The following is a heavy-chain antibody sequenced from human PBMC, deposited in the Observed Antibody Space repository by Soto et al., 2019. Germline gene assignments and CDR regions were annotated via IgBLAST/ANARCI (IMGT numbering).Heavy chain of an antibody. CDR2: IYWDDDK. V-gene: IGHV2-5*02. D-gene: IGHD3-3*01. Sequence: SGPTLVNPTQTLTLTCTFSGFSLSTSGVGVGWIRQPPGKALEWLALIYWDDDKRYSPSLKSRLTITKDTSKNQVVLTMTNMDPVDTATYYCAHLSTADYDFWSGPNNWFDPWGQGTLVTVSS. CDR1: GFSLSTSGVG. CDR3: AHLSTADYDFWSGPNNWFDP. J-gene: IGHJ5*02.